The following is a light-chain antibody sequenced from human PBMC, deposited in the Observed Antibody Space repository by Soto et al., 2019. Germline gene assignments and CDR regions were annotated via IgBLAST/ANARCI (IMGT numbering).Light chain of an antibody. J-gene: IGKJ3*01. V-gene: IGKV1D-12*01. CDR2: AAS. CDR3: QQASSFPFT. Sequence: DIQMTQSPSSVSASIGDRVSITCRASQAISTWLAWYQQKPGIAPKLLIYAASTLLSQFPSRFSGSGSETDFTLTINNLQPEDFATYYCQQASSFPFTFGPGTTVDI. CDR1: QAISTW.